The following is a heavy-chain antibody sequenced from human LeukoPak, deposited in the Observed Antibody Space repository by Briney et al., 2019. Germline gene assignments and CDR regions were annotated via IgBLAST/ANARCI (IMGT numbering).Heavy chain of an antibody. V-gene: IGHV4-34*01. J-gene: IGHJ5*02. CDR1: GGSFSGYY. D-gene: IGHD3-9*01. CDR2: IYYSGST. Sequence: PSETLSLTCAVYGGSFSGYYWSWIRQPPGKGLEWIGSIYYSGSTYYNPSLKSRVTISVDTSKNQFSLKLSSVTAADTAVYYCARQGYYDILTGYRWGQGTLVTVSS. CDR3: ARQGYYDILTGYR.